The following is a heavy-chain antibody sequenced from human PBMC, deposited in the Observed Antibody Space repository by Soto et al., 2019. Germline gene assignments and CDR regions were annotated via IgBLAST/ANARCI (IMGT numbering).Heavy chain of an antibody. Sequence: QVQLVQSGAEVKKPGSSVKVSCKASGGTFSSYAISWVRQAPGQGLEWMGGIIPIFGTANYAQKFQGRVTITADESTSTAYMELSSLRSEDTAVYYCARGRGIAVAGTRGRIGYYGMDGWGQGTKVTVSS. V-gene: IGHV1-69*01. J-gene: IGHJ6*02. CDR1: GGTFSSYA. D-gene: IGHD6-19*01. CDR2: IIPIFGTA. CDR3: ARGRGIAVAGTRGRIGYYGMDG.